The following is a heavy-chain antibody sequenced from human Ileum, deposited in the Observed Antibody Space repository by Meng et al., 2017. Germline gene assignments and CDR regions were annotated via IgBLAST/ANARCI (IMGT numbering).Heavy chain of an antibody. CDR2: TFYRSKWND. CDR1: GDSVSSDSGA. D-gene: IGHD6-19*01. J-gene: IGHJ4*02. CDR3: ARGWYSSGFHS. V-gene: IGHV6-1*01. Sequence: QVQLQQSGPGLVKPPQTPSLTCAISGDSVSSDSGAWNWIRQSPSRGLEWLGRTFYRSKWNDDFAESVKSRITITTDTSKNQFSLQLNSVTPEDTAVYYCARGWYSSGFHSWGQGTLVTVSS.